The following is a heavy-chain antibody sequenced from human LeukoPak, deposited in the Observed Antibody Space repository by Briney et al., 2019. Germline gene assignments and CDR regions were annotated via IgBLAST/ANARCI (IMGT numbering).Heavy chain of an antibody. D-gene: IGHD4-11*01. Sequence: GASVKVSCKASGYTFTSYAMHWVRQAPGQRLEWMGWSNAGNGNTKYSQKFQGRVTITADKSTSTAYMELSSLRSEDTAVYYCARGRRGCSNYQDYWGQGTLVTVSS. J-gene: IGHJ4*02. V-gene: IGHV1-3*01. CDR1: GYTFTSYA. CDR2: SNAGNGNT. CDR3: ARGRRGCSNYQDY.